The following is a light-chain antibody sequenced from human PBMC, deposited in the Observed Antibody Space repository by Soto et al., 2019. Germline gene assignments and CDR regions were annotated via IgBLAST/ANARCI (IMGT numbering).Light chain of an antibody. Sequence: SYELTQPPSVSVAPGLTARITCGGNNVGSKSVHWYQQKPGQAPVLVVYDDSDRPSGIPERFSGSNSGNTATLTISRVEAGDEVEYYCQVWDSSGDHNVFGTGTKVTVL. J-gene: IGLJ1*01. CDR2: DDS. CDR3: QVWDSSGDHNV. V-gene: IGLV3-21*02. CDR1: NVGSKS.